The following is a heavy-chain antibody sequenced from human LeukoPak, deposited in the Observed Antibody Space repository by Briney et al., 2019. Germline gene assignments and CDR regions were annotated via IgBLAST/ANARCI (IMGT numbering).Heavy chain of an antibody. Sequence: RGSLRLSCAASGFTFSNYAMSWVRQAPGKGLEWVSGISGSGGSTYYADSVKGRVTISRDNSKSTLYLQMNSLRAEDTAVYYCXXXXXRISMIVVDYWGQGTLVTVSS. CDR2: ISGSGGST. V-gene: IGHV3-23*01. D-gene: IGHD3-22*01. J-gene: IGHJ4*02. CDR3: XXXXXRISMIVVDY. CDR1: GFTFSNYA.